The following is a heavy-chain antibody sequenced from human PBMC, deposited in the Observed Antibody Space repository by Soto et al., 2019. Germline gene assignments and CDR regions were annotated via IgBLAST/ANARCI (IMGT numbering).Heavy chain of an antibody. Sequence: EVQLVETGGGLIQPGGSLRLSCAASGFTVSNSYMTWVRQPPGQGLECVSVIYTAGGTNYADSVKGRFIISRDNSKNTLYLQMNSLRAEDTDVYYCARALPVAKGGFDPWGQGTLVTVSS. CDR1: GFTVSNSY. V-gene: IGHV3-53*02. CDR2: IYTAGGT. D-gene: IGHD2-2*01. CDR3: ARALPVAKGGFDP. J-gene: IGHJ5*02.